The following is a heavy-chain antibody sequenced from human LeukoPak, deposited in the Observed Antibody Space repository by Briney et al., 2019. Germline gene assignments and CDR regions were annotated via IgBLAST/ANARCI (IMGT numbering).Heavy chain of an antibody. J-gene: IGHJ4*02. CDR2: IKQDGSEK. CDR3: ARDELWTVVEPALDY. CDR1: GFTFNNHW. Sequence: GGSLRLSCAASGFTFNNHWMCWVRQAPGKGLEWVANIKQDGSEKFYVDSVKGRFTISRDNAKNSLYLQMNSLRAEDTAVYYCARDELWTVVEPALDYWGQGTLVTVSS. V-gene: IGHV3-7*01. D-gene: IGHD2-2*01.